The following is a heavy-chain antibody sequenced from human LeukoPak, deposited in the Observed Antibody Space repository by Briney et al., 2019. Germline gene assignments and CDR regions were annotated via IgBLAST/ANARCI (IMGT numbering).Heavy chain of an antibody. J-gene: IGHJ6*03. CDR2: INHSGST. CDR3: ARGRRYSSGWYYYYYMDV. Sequence: SETLSLTCAVYGGSFSGYYWSWIRQPPGKGLEWIGEINHSGSTNYNPSLKSQVTISVDTSKNQFSLKLSSVTAADTAVYYCARGRRYSSGWYYYYYMDVWGKGTTVTVSS. CDR1: GGSFSGYY. D-gene: IGHD6-19*01. V-gene: IGHV4-34*01.